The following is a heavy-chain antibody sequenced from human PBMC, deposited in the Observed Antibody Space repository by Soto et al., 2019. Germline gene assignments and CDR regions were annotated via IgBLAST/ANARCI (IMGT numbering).Heavy chain of an antibody. CDR3: ARSIRGPRRFNGMDV. CDR1: GFSLTSPGMC. Sequence: SGPTLVNPTETLTLACTFSGFSLTSPGMCVSWIRQPPGKALEWLALIERDDDDKYYSTSLKTRLTISKDTRKNQVVLTMANMDPADTGTYYCARSIRGPRRFNGMDVWGQGTTVTVS. V-gene: IGHV2-70*13. D-gene: IGHD1-20*01. J-gene: IGHJ6*02. CDR2: IERDDDDK.